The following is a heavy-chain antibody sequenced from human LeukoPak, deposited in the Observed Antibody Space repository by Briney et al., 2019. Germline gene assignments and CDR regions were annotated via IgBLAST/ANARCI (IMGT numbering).Heavy chain of an antibody. V-gene: IGHV1-2*02. CDR1: GYTFTSYD. J-gene: IGHJ3*02. D-gene: IGHD3-10*01. CDR2: MNPNSGGT. Sequence: ASVKVSCKASGYTFTSYDINWVRQATGQGLEWMGWMNPNSGGTNYAQKFQGRVTMTRDTSISTAYMELSRLRSDDTAVYYCARTVNDAFDIWGQGTMVTVSS. CDR3: ARTVNDAFDI.